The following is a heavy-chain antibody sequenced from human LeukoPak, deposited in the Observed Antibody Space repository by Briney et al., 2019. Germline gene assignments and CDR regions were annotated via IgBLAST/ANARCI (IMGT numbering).Heavy chain of an antibody. D-gene: IGHD3-22*01. V-gene: IGHV4-59*01. CDR3: ARFGYQGTWDAFDI. CDR2: IYYSGST. CDR1: GGSISSYY. Sequence: SETLSLTCTVSGGSISSYYWSWIRQPPGKGLEWIGYIYYSGSTNYNPSLKSRVTISVDKSKNQFSLKLSSVTAADTAVYYCARFGYQGTWDAFDIWGQGTMVTVSS. J-gene: IGHJ3*02.